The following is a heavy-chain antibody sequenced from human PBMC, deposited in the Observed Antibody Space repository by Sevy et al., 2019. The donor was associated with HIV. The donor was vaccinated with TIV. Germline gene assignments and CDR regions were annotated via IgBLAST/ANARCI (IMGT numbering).Heavy chain of an antibody. CDR3: AKPAGGSSKRGNYYFDY. CDR2: ISGSGGST. D-gene: IGHD1-26*01. J-gene: IGHJ4*02. V-gene: IGHV3-23*01. CDR1: GFTFSSYA. Sequence: GGSLRLSCAASGFTFSSYAMSRVRQAPGKGLEWVSAISGSGGSTYYEDSVKGRFTISRDNSKNTLYLQMNSLRAEDTAVYYCAKPAGGSSKRGNYYFDYWGQGTLVTVSS.